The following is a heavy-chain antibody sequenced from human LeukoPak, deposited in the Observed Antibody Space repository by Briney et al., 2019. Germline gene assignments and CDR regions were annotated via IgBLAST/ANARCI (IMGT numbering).Heavy chain of an antibody. Sequence: PSQTLSLTCTVSGGSISSHYWSWIRQPPGKGLEGIGYIYYSGSTNYTPSLKSRVTISVDTSKNQFSLKLSSVTAADTAVYYCARGQLVAGPFDYWGQGTLVTVSS. CDR3: ARGQLVAGPFDY. D-gene: IGHD6-6*01. J-gene: IGHJ4*02. V-gene: IGHV4-59*11. CDR1: GGSISSHY. CDR2: IYYSGST.